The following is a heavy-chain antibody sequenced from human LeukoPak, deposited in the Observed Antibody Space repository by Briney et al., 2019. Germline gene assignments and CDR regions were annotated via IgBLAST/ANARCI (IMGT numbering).Heavy chain of an antibody. V-gene: IGHV3-21*01. CDR3: ARASTVTTRHFDY. J-gene: IGHJ4*02. D-gene: IGHD4-17*01. Sequence: GGSLRLSCAASGFTFSSYSMNWVRQAPGKGLEWVSSISSSSSYIYYADSVKGRFTISRDNAKNSLYLQMNSLRAEDTAVYYCARASTVTTRHFDYWGQRTLVTVSS. CDR1: GFTFSSYS. CDR2: ISSSSSYI.